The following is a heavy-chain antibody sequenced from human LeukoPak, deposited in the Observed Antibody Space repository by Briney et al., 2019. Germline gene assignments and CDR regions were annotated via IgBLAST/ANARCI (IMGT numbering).Heavy chain of an antibody. CDR2: ISAYNGNT. D-gene: IGHD6-13*01. J-gene: IGHJ4*02. Sequence: ASVTVSCKASGYTFTNYGISWVGQAPGQGVEWMGWISAYNGNTDYAQNLQGRVTMTTDTLTSTAYMELRSLRSDDTAVYYCARDQSLVAYSSTWFDYWGQGTPVTVSS. V-gene: IGHV1-18*01. CDR3: ARDQSLVAYSSTWFDY. CDR1: GYTFTNYG.